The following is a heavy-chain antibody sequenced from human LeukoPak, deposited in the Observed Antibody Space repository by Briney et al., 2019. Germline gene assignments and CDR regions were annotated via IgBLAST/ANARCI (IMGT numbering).Heavy chain of an antibody. CDR2: IIPIFGTA. D-gene: IGHD3-22*01. CDR1: GGTFSSYA. CDR3: AIDPTYYYDSSGYNTIDY. V-gene: IGHV1-69*01. Sequence: GASVKVSCKASGGTFSSYAISWARQAPGQGLEWMGGIIPIFGTANYAQKFQGRVTITADESTSTAYMELSSLRSEDTAVYYCAIDPTYYYDSSGYNTIDYWGQGTLVTVSS. J-gene: IGHJ4*02.